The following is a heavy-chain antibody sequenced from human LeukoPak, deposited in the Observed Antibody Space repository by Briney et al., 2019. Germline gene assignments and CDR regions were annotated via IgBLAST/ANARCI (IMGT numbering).Heavy chain of an antibody. V-gene: IGHV1-18*01. D-gene: IGHD3-22*01. J-gene: IGHJ4*02. CDR1: GYTFTSYG. CDR2: ISAYNGNT. Sequence: GASVKVSCKASGYTFTSYGISWVRRAPGQGLEWMGWISAYNGNTNYAQKLQGRVTMTTDTSTSTAYMELRSLRSDDTAVYYCARATYYYDSSGYLVWGQGTLVTVSS. CDR3: ARATYYYDSSGYLV.